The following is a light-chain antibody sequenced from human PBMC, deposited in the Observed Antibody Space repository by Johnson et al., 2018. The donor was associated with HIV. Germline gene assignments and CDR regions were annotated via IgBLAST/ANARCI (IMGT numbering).Light chain of an antibody. CDR2: ENN. V-gene: IGLV1-51*02. CDR1: NSNIGNNY. Sequence: QSVLTQPPSVSAAPGQKVTISCSGSNSNIGNNYVSWYQQLPGTAPKLLIYENNQRSSGIPDRFSDSKSATSATLGITGLQTGDEADYYCGTWDSSLSVYVFGSGTKVTVL. CDR3: GTWDSSLSVYV. J-gene: IGLJ1*01.